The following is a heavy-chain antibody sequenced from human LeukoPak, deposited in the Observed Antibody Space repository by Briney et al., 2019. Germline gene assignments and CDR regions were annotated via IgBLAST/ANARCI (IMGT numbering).Heavy chain of an antibody. CDR3: AREGISSPGNYYFDY. V-gene: IGHV1-2*02. J-gene: IGHJ4*02. CDR1: GYTFTGYY. CDR2: INPNSGGT. Sequence: EASVKVSCKASGYTFTGYYMHWVRQAPGQGLEWMGWINPNSGGTNYAQKFQGRVTMTRDTSISTAYMELSRLRSDDTAVYYCAREGISSPGNYYFDYWGQGTLVTVSS. D-gene: IGHD3-3*02.